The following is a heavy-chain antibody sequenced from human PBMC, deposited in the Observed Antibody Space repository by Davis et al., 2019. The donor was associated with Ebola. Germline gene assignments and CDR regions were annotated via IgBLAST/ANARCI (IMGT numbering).Heavy chain of an antibody. V-gene: IGHV4-31*03. Sequence: SEPLSPTCPLPGGPTSSGGYYWSWIRQHPGKGLEWIGYIYYSGSTYYNPSLKRRVTISVDTSKNQFSLKLNSVTAADTAVYYCARASFRYSSSSHAFDIWGQGTMVTVSS. J-gene: IGHJ3*02. CDR1: GGPTSSGGYY. CDR2: IYYSGST. D-gene: IGHD6-6*01. CDR3: ARASFRYSSSSHAFDI.